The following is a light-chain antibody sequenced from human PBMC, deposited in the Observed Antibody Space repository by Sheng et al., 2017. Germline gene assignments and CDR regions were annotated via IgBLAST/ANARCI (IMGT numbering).Light chain of an antibody. CDR2: GAS. J-gene: IGKJ4*01. CDR3: QQYSSSSGLT. Sequence: EIVLTQSPGTLSLSPGERATLSCRASQSVSSSYFTWYQQKPGQAPRLLIYGASSRATGIPDRFNGSGSGTDFTLTISRLEPEDFAVYYCQQYSSSSGLTFGGGTKVEIK. V-gene: IGKV3-20*01. CDR1: QSVSSSY.